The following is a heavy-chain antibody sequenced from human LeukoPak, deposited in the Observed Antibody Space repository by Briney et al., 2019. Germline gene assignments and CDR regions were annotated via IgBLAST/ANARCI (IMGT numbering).Heavy chain of an antibody. CDR1: GGSISSGGYY. D-gene: IGHD1-1*01. CDR2: IYYSGST. Sequence: SQTLSLTCTVSGGSISSGGYYWSWIRQHPGKGLEWIGYIYYSGSTYYNPSLKSRVTISVDTSKNQFSLKLSSVTAADTAVYYCARDTTPPYGENWFDPWGQGTLVTVSS. CDR3: ARDTTPPYGENWFDP. V-gene: IGHV4-31*03. J-gene: IGHJ5*02.